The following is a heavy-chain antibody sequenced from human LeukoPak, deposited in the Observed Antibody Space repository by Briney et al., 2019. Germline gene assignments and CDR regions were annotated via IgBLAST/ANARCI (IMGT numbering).Heavy chain of an antibody. CDR1: GFTFSSYW. V-gene: IGHV3-74*01. J-gene: IGHJ4*02. CDR3: ARDVRLWMVRGVIDY. Sequence: QTGGSLRLSCAASGFTFSSYWMHWVRHAPGKGLVWVSRINSDGSSTSYADSVKGRFTISRDNAKNTLYLQMNSLRAEDTAVYYCARDVRLWMVRGVIDYWGQGTLVTVSS. D-gene: IGHD3-10*01. CDR2: INSDGSST.